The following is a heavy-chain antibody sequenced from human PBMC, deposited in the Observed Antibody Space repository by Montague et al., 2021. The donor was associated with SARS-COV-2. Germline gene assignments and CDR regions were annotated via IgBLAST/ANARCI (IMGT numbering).Heavy chain of an antibody. V-gene: IGHV6-1*01. CDR2: N. Sequence: NDYAVSVKSRITINPDTSKNQFSLQLNSVTPEDTAVYYCARGLWFGELLYYYYYYGMDVWGQGTTVTASS. CDR3: ARGLWFGELLYYYYYYGMDV. J-gene: IGHJ6*01. D-gene: IGHD3-10*01.